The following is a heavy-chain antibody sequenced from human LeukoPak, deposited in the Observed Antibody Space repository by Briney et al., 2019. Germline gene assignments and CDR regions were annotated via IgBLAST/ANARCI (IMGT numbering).Heavy chain of an antibody. CDR1: GFTFSSYA. CDR2: ISGSGGST. D-gene: IGHD3-16*01. J-gene: IGHJ6*03. CDR3: AKDLGAPHRVYYMDV. Sequence: GGSLRLSCAASGFTFSSYAMSWVRQAPGKGLEWVSAISGSGGSTYYADSVKGRFTISRDNSKNTLYLQLNSLRAEDTAVYYCAKDLGAPHRVYYMDVWGKGTTVTVSS. V-gene: IGHV3-23*01.